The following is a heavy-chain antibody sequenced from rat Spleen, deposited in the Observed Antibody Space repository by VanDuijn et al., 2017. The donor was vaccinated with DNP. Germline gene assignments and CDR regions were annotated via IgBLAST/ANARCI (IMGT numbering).Heavy chain of an antibody. CDR2: ISSGGST. J-gene: IGHJ2*01. CDR1: GFSLTSYG. CDR3: KDYGYRDY. V-gene: IGHV2S12*01. D-gene: IGHD1-9*01. Sequence: QVQLKESGPGLVQPSQTLSLTCTVSGFSLTSYGVSWVRQPPGKGLEWIAAISSGGSTYYNSALKSRLSISRDTSKSQVFLKMNSLQTEDTAIYFCKDYGYRDYWGQGVMVTVSS.